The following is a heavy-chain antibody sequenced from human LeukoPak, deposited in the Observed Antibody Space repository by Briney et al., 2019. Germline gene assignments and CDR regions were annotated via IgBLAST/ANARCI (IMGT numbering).Heavy chain of an antibody. CDR2: IKQDGSEK. CDR1: GFTFSNYW. J-gene: IGHJ3*02. CDR3: ATSQRTRGQYGNAFDI. Sequence: PGGSLRLSCAASGFTFSNYWMSWVRQAPGKGLEWVANIKQDGSEKYYVDSVKGRFTISRDNAKNSLYLQMNSLRAEGTAVYYCATSQRTRGQYGNAFDIWGQGTMVTVSS. V-gene: IGHV3-7*01. D-gene: IGHD2-2*01.